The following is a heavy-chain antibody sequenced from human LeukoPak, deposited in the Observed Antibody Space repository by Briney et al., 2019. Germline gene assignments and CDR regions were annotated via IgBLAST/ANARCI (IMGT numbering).Heavy chain of an antibody. CDR1: GSSISSSSYY. D-gene: IGHD4/OR15-4a*01. CDR3: ARSALLTTD. CDR2: IYYSGTT. V-gene: IGHV4-39*01. Sequence: SETLSLTCTLSGSSISSSSYYWGWIRQPPGKGLEWIGSIYYSGTTYYNPSLKSRVTISVDTSENQFSLKLSSETAADTAVYYCARSALLTTDWGQGTLVTVSS. J-gene: IGHJ4*02.